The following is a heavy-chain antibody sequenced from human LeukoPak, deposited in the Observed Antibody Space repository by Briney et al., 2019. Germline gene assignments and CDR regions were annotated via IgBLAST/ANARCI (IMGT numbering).Heavy chain of an antibody. D-gene: IGHD4-23*01. CDR1: GYTLTELS. J-gene: IGHJ4*02. V-gene: IGHV1-24*01. CDR2: FDPEDGET. CDR3: AGGGAYGGGFDY. Sequence: ASVKVSCKVSGYTLTELSMHWVRQAPGKGLEWMGGFDPEDGETIYAQKFQGRVTMTRNTSISTAYMELSSLRSEDTAVYYCAGGGAYGGGFDYWGQGTLVTVSS.